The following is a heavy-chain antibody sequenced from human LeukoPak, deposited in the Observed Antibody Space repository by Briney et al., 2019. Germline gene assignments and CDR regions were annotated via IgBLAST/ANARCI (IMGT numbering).Heavy chain of an antibody. CDR2: IYGADTI. V-gene: IGHV3-66*01. D-gene: IGHD4/OR15-4a*01. CDR1: GFTISSSY. J-gene: IGHJ4*02. Sequence: GGSLRLSCAASGFTISSSYMSWVRQVPGKGLEWVSCIYGADTIYYADFVKDRFTISRDSNRNILYLQMNSLRADDTAVYYCARGARGAYFDYWGQGTLVTVSS. CDR3: ARGARGAYFDY.